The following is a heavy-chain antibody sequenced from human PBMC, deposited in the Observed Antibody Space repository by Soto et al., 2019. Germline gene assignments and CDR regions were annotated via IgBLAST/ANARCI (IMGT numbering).Heavy chain of an antibody. CDR1: GGSISSSSYY. CDR3: ARRPYCSSTSCYSPWFDP. V-gene: IGHV4-39*07. J-gene: IGHJ5*02. D-gene: IGHD2-2*01. CDR2: IYYGGST. Sequence: SETLSLTCTVSGGSISSSSYYWGWIRQPPGKGMDWIGDIYYGGSTNYNPSLKSRVTISVDTSKNQFSLKLSSVTAADTAVYYCARRPYCSSTSCYSPWFDPWGQGTLVTVSS.